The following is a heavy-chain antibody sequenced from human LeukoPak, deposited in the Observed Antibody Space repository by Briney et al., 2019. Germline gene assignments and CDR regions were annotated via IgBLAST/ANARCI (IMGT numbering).Heavy chain of an antibody. D-gene: IGHD6-13*01. V-gene: IGHV3-7*01. J-gene: IGHJ3*02. Sequence: PGGSLRLSCAASGFIFSSYWMAWVRQAPGKGLEWVANIKEDETAKYYVDSVRGRFTSSRDNAKNSLYLQMNSLRAEDTAVYYCARALEAGIFDIWGQGTLLTVSS. CDR2: IKEDETAK. CDR1: GFIFSSYW. CDR3: ARALEAGIFDI.